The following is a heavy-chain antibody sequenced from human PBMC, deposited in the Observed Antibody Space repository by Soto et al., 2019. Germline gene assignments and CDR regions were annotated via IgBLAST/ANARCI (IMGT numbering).Heavy chain of an antibody. CDR1: GFTLSRYW. J-gene: IGHJ4*02. CDR3: ARDLGNYDRYYFDY. Sequence: EVQLGESGGGLVQPGGSLRLSCAASGFTLSRYWMHWVRQVQGKGLMWVSRINSDGIRTNYADSVKGRFTISRDNAKNTLYLQMNSLRAEDTAVYYCARDLGNYDRYYFDYWGQGNLVTVSS. CDR2: INSDGIRT. D-gene: IGHD1-7*01. V-gene: IGHV3-74*01.